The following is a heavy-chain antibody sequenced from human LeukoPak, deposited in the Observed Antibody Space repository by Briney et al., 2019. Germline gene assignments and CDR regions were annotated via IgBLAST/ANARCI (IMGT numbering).Heavy chain of an antibody. J-gene: IGHJ4*02. CDR1: GYTFTSYY. CDR2: INPSGGST. D-gene: IGHD4-11*01. Sequence: ASVKVSCKASGYTFTSYYMHWVRQAPGQGLEWMGIINPSGGSTSYAQKFQGRVTMTRDTSTSTAYMELSRLRSDDTAVYYCARGPLTTVTTDYWGQGTLVTVSS. CDR3: ARGPLTTVTTDY. V-gene: IGHV1-46*01.